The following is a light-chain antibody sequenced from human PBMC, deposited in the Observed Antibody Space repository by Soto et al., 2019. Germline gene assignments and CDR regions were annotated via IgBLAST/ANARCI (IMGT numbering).Light chain of an antibody. Sequence: EIVMTQSPATLSVSPGERATLSCRASQSVSSYLAWYQQKPGQAPRLLIYDASNRATGIPARFSGSGSGTDFTLTISSLELEDFAVYYCQQRSNWSWTFGQGTKVDI. CDR1: QSVSSY. CDR2: DAS. CDR3: QQRSNWSWT. V-gene: IGKV3-11*01. J-gene: IGKJ1*01.